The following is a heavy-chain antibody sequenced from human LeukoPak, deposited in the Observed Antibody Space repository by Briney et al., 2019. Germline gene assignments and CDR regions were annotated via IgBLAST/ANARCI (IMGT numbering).Heavy chain of an antibody. J-gene: IGHJ6*02. Sequence: PGGSLRLPCAASGFTFSSFAMTWVRQAPGKGLEWVSAISGSGGSTYYADSVKGRFTISRDNSKNTLYLQMNNLRAEDTAVYYCAKGRGSGSSYGMDVWGQGTTVTVSS. CDR2: ISGSGGST. D-gene: IGHD3-10*01. V-gene: IGHV3-23*01. CDR1: GFTFSSFA. CDR3: AKGRGSGSSYGMDV.